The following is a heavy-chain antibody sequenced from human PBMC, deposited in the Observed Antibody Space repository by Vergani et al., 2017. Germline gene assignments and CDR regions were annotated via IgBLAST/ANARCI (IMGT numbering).Heavy chain of an antibody. J-gene: IGHJ4*02. D-gene: IGHD4-23*01. V-gene: IGHV1-69*01. CDR1: GGTFSSYA. CDR2: IITIFGTA. CDR3: ARGGTVVTPDPLGSFDY. Sequence: QVQLVQSGAEVKKPGSSVKVSCKASGGTFSSYAISWVRQAPGQGLEWMGGIITIFGTANYAKKFQGRVTITADESTSTAYMELSSLRSEDTAVYYLARGGTVVTPDPLGSFDYWGQGTLVTVSS.